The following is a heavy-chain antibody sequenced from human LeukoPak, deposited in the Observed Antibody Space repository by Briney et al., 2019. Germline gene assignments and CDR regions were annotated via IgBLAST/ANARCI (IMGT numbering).Heavy chain of an antibody. CDR1: GFTFSSAW. Sequence: PGGSLRLSCAASGFTFSSAWMSWVRQAPGKGLEWVGRIKSKTDGGTTDYAAPVKGRFTISRDDSKNTLYLQMNSLKTEDTAVYYCTRDIAAAGTVYWGQGTLVTVSS. CDR2: IKSKTDGGTT. CDR3: TRDIAAAGTVY. D-gene: IGHD6-13*01. V-gene: IGHV3-15*01. J-gene: IGHJ4*02.